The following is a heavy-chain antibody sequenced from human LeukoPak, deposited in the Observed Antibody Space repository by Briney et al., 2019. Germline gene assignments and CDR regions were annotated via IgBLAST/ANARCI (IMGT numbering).Heavy chain of an antibody. Sequence: ASVKVSCKASGGTFTSYDINWVRQATGQGLEWMGWMNPNSGNTGYAQKFQGRVTITRNTSISTAYMELSSLRSEDTAVYYCARVPIAARRSYFDYWGQGTLVTVSS. D-gene: IGHD6-6*01. V-gene: IGHV1-8*03. CDR1: GGTFTSYD. CDR2: MNPNSGNT. J-gene: IGHJ4*02. CDR3: ARVPIAARRSYFDY.